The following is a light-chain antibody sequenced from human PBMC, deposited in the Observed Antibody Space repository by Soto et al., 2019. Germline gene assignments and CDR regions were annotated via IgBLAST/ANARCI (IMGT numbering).Light chain of an antibody. Sequence: DIQMTQTPSTLSASVGDRVTINCRASQNVNDYLAWYQQKPGNSPKVLIYDASTLESEVPSRFSGSGSGTEFTLTISGLQADDFATYYCQQYSSHRTFGQGTKV. CDR3: QQYSSHRT. CDR2: DAS. J-gene: IGKJ1*01. CDR1: QNVNDY. V-gene: IGKV1-5*01.